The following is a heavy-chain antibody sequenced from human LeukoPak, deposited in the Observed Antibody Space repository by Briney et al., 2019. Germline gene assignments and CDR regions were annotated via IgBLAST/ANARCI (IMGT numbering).Heavy chain of an antibody. Sequence: SETLSLTCTVSGGSISIYYWSWIRQPPGKGLEGIGYIYYSGSTNYNPSLKSRGTISVDTSKNQFSLKLSSVTAADTAVYYCATLVSYSSSWYDFDYWGQGTLVTVSS. D-gene: IGHD6-13*01. CDR3: ATLVSYSSSWYDFDY. CDR1: GGSISIYY. V-gene: IGHV4-59*01. CDR2: IYYSGST. J-gene: IGHJ4*02.